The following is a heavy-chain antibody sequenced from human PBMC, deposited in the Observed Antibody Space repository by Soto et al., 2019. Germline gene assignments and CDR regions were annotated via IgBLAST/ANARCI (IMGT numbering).Heavy chain of an antibody. CDR1: GDPISYFY. V-gene: IGHV4-59*08. D-gene: IGHD1-26*01. CDR2: VYFSGTT. J-gene: IGHJ4*02. Sequence: SETLSLTCSVSGDPISYFYWSWIRQPPGGGLEWIGYVYFSGTTGYKPSLKSRVSMSMDTSKNQFSLRLTSVTAADTAVYYCGILHRPYYRRFLFAYPAQGTFVTVSS. CDR3: GILHRPYYRRFLFAY.